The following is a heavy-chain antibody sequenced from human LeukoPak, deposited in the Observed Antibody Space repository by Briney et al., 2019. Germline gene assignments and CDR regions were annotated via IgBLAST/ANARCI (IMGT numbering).Heavy chain of an antibody. V-gene: IGHV3-30-3*01. Sequence: GGSLRLSCAASGFTFSSYATHWVRQAPGKGLEWVAVISYDGSNKYYADSVKGRFTISRDNSKNTLYLQMNSLRAEDTAVYYCARDYDSSGYFDYWGQGTLVTVSS. CDR2: ISYDGSNK. CDR3: ARDYDSSGYFDY. CDR1: GFTFSSYA. D-gene: IGHD3-22*01. J-gene: IGHJ4*02.